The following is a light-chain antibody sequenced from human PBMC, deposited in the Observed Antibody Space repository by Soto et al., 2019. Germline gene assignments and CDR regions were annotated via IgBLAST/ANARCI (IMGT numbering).Light chain of an antibody. CDR2: GNS. CDR1: SSNIGAGYD. Sequence: QSVLTQPPSVSGAPGQRVTISCTGSSSNIGAGYDVHWYQQFPGTAPKLLIYGNSNRPSGVPARFSGSKSGSAASLVITGLQAEHEADYDCQSNYCSLTGPQVVFGGGTKLTVL. CDR3: QSNYCSLTGPQVV. V-gene: IGLV1-40*01. J-gene: IGLJ2*01.